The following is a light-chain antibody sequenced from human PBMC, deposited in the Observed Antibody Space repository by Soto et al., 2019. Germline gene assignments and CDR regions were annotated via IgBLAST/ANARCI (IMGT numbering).Light chain of an antibody. CDR3: QQYGSTRT. Sequence: MVFTQSPGTLSLSPGERATLSWRASQSVSSSYLAWYQQKPGQAPRLLIYGASSRATGIPDRFSGSGSGTDFTLTISRLEPEDFAVYYCQQYGSTRTFGQGTKVDIK. CDR2: GAS. CDR1: QSVSSSY. V-gene: IGKV3-20*01. J-gene: IGKJ1*01.